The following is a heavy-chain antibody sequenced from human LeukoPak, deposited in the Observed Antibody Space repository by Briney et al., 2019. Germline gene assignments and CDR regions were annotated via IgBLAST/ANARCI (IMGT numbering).Heavy chain of an antibody. Sequence: SETLSLTCTVSGGSISSSSYYWGWIRQPPGKGLEWIGSIYYSGSTYYNPSLKSRATVSVDMSKNQFSLKLSSVTAADTAVYYCARHYTNFDYWGQGALVIVSS. J-gene: IGHJ4*02. V-gene: IGHV4-39*01. CDR2: IYYSGST. CDR1: GGSISSSSYY. CDR3: ARHYTNFDY. D-gene: IGHD3-16*01.